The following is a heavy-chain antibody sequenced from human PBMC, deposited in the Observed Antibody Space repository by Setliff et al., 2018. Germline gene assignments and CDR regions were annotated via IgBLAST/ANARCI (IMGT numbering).Heavy chain of an antibody. J-gene: IGHJ6*02. CDR1: GGSFSSYT. Sequence: ETLSLTCAVYGGSFSSYTMNWVRQAPGKGLEWVSSIISSGSHIYYADSVKGRFTSSRDNAKNPLYLQMNSLRADDTAVYYCTRDYGFCSGGSCSYYGMDVWGQGTTVT. V-gene: IGHV3-21*01. CDR2: IISSGSHI. D-gene: IGHD2-15*01. CDR3: TRDYGFCSGGSCSYYGMDV.